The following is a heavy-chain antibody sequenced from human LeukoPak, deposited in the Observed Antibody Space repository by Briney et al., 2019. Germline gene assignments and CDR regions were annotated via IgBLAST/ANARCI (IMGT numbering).Heavy chain of an antibody. J-gene: IGHJ4*02. D-gene: IGHD3-22*01. Sequence: KPSETPSLPCTVSGGPISSSSYYWGWVRQPPGKGLGWVGSIYYSGSTYYNPSLKSRVTISIDTSKNQFSLKLSSVTAADTAVYYCARVTGYMIEDYFDYWGQGTLVTVSS. CDR2: IYYSGST. CDR3: ARVTGYMIEDYFDY. CDR1: GGPISSSSYY. V-gene: IGHV4-39*07.